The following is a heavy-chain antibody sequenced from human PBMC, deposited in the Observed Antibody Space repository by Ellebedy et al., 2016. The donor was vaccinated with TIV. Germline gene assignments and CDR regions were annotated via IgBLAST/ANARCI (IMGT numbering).Heavy chain of an antibody. CDR3: ARAPGGAAPYYYYYMDV. D-gene: IGHD6-6*01. J-gene: IGHJ6*03. CDR2: INPNSGGT. CDR1: RYTFTGYY. V-gene: IGHV1-2*02. Sequence: ASVKVSXKASRYTFTGYYMHWVRQAPGQGLEWMGWINPNSGGTNYAQKFQGRVTMTRDTSISTAYMELSRLRSDDTAVYYCARAPGGAAPYYYYYMDVWGKGTTVTVSS.